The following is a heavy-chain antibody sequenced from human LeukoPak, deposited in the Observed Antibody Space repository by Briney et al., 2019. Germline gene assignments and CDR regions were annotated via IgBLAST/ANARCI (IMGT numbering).Heavy chain of an antibody. J-gene: IGHJ6*03. CDR2: MNPNSGNT. CDR1: GYTFTSYD. D-gene: IGHD3-16*01. V-gene: IGHV1-8*01. Sequence: ASVKVSCKASGYTFTSYDINWVRQATGQGLEWMGWMNPNSGNTGYAQKFQGRVTVTRNTSISTAYMELSSLRSEDTAVYYCARTYVTHYYYYYYMDVWGKGTTVTVSS. CDR3: ARTYVTHYYYYYYMDV.